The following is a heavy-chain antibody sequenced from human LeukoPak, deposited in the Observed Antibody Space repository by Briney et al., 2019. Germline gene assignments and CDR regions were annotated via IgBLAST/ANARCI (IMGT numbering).Heavy chain of an antibody. D-gene: IGHD4-17*01. V-gene: IGHV3-30*18. CDR3: AKDRGDGDYNYYAMDV. J-gene: IGHJ6*02. Sequence: QTGGSLRLSCAASGFVFSTYAMHWVRQAPGKGPEWVSVISDDGNIKYYADSVKGRFTVSRDNSRNTLYLQMNSLRAEDTAVYYCAKDRGDGDYNYYAMDVWGQGTTVTVSS. CDR1: GFVFSTYA. CDR2: ISDDGNIK.